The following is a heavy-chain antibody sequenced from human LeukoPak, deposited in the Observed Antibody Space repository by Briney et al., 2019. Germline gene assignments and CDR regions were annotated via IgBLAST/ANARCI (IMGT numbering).Heavy chain of an antibody. CDR3: ARDGVQWLAFDP. CDR1: GDSASSNSAT. Sequence: SQTLSLTCAISGDSASSNSATWNWIRPSPSRGLEWLGRTYYRSKWYNDYAVSVKSRITINPDTSKNQFSLQLNSVTPEDTAVYYCARDGVQWLAFDPWGQGTLVTVSS. V-gene: IGHV6-1*01. D-gene: IGHD6-19*01. J-gene: IGHJ5*02. CDR2: TYYRSKWYN.